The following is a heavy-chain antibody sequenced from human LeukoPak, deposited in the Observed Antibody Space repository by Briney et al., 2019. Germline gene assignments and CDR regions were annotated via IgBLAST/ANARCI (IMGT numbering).Heavy chain of an antibody. J-gene: IGHJ6*02. V-gene: IGHV1-18*01. CDR1: GYTFTSYA. D-gene: IGHD3-16*01. CDR2: ISAYNGNT. Sequence: ASVKVSCKASGYTFTSYAMHWVRQAPGQGLEWMGWISAYNGNTNYARKLQGRVTMTTDTSTSTAYMELRSLRSDDTAVYYCARVMITFGGVTYGMDVWGQGTTVTVSS. CDR3: ARVMITFGGVTYGMDV.